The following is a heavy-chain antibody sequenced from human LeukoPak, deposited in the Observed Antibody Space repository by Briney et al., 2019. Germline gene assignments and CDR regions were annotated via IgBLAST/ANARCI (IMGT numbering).Heavy chain of an antibody. CDR3: AKGAVITMVQGVISAHFDY. D-gene: IGHD3-10*01. CDR2: ISGSGGST. V-gene: IGHV3-23*01. CDR1: GFTFSSYA. Sequence: GGSLRLSCAASGFTFSSYAMSWVRQAPGKGLEWVSAISGSGGSTYYADSVKGRFTISRDNSKNTLYLQMNSLRAEDTAVYYCAKGAVITMVQGVISAHFDYWGQGTLVTVSS. J-gene: IGHJ4*02.